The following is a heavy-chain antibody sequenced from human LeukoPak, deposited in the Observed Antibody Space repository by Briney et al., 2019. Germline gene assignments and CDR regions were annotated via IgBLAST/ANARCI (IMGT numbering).Heavy chain of an antibody. CDR1: GGSISSYY. CDR2: IYTSGST. Sequence: SETLSLTCTVSGGSISSYYWSWIRQPAGKGLEWIGRIYTSGSTNYNPSLKSRVTMSVDTSKNQFSLKLSSVTAADTAVYYCARSAAGFGSSYYFDYWGQGTLVTVSS. J-gene: IGHJ4*02. D-gene: IGHD3-10*01. V-gene: IGHV4-4*07. CDR3: ARSAAGFGSSYYFDY.